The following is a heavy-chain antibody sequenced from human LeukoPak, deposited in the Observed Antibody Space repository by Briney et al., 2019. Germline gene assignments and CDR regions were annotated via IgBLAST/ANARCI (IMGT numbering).Heavy chain of an antibody. CDR3: ARGSGAGTWYYGMDV. D-gene: IGHD6-19*01. V-gene: IGHV4-59*08. CDR1: RGSMSRYY. CDR2: IYYSGST. Sequence: PSETLSLTCTVSRGSMSRYYWSWIRQPPGKGLEWMGYIYYSGSTNYNPSLKSRVTISVDTSKNQFSLKLSSVTAADTAVYYCARGSGAGTWYYGMDVWGQGTTVTVSS. J-gene: IGHJ6*02.